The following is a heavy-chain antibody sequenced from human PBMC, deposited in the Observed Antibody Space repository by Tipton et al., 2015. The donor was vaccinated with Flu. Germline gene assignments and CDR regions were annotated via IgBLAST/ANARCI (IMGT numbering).Heavy chain of an antibody. J-gene: IGHJ4*02. CDR3: ARERLGEYNTAGYPDS. CDR1: GGSMTNNY. Sequence: TLSLTCTVSGGSMTNNYWSWIRQPPGKGLEWIGFITYSGGTRYNPSFQGRVSMSIDTSKKEFSLNLNSVTAADTALYYCARERLGEYNTAGYPDSWGQGALVTVSS. D-gene: IGHD3-9*01. CDR2: ITYSGGT. V-gene: IGHV4-59*01.